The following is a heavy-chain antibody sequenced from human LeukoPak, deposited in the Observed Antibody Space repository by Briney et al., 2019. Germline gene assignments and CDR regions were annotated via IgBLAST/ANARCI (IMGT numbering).Heavy chain of an antibody. J-gene: IGHJ4*02. D-gene: IGHD3-9*01. CDR2: IYYSGST. Sequence: SETLSLTCTVSGGSISSSSYYWGWIRQPPGKGLEWIGSIYYSGSTYYNPSLKSRVTISVDTSKNQFSLKLSSVTAADTAVYYCAKQDQYYDILTGYYPRYFDYWGQGTLVTVSS. V-gene: IGHV4-39*01. CDR1: GGSISSSSYY. CDR3: AKQDQYYDILTGYYPRYFDY.